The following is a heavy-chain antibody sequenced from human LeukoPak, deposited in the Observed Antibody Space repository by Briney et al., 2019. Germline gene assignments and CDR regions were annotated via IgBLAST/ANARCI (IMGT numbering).Heavy chain of an antibody. CDR3: ARQYDTVFAY. J-gene: IGHJ4*02. CDR1: GYTFSDYY. Sequence: ASVKVSCKASGYTFSDYYMHWVRPAPGQGLEWMGWINPNSGVTNYARKFQGRVTMTRDTSISTDYMELSRVTSDDTAVYYCARQYDTVFAYWGQGTLVTVSS. D-gene: IGHD3-22*01. V-gene: IGHV1-2*02. CDR2: INPNSGVT.